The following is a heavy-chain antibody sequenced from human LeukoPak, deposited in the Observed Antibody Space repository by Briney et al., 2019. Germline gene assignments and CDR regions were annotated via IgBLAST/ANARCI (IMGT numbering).Heavy chain of an antibody. J-gene: IGHJ4*02. Sequence: SETLSLTCTVSGGSISSGSYYWSWIRQPAGKGLEWIGRIYTSGTTNYNPSLKSRVTISLDTSKNQFSLMLSSVTAADTAVYYCAREADYYYFDFWGQGTLVTVSS. CDR2: IYTSGTT. V-gene: IGHV4-61*02. CDR3: AREADYYYFDF. CDR1: GGSISSGSYY. D-gene: IGHD4/OR15-4a*01.